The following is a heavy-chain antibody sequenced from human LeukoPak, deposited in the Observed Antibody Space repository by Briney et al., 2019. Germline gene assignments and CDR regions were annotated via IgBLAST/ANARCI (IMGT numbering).Heavy chain of an antibody. V-gene: IGHV3-74*01. CDR2: INSDGSST. J-gene: IGHJ4*02. D-gene: IGHD6-25*01. CDR1: GFTFSSYA. Sequence: GGSLRLSCAASGFTFSSYAMSWVRQAPGKGLVWVSRINSDGSSTSYADSVKGRFTISRDNAKNTLYLQMNSLRAEDTAVYYCAKDRRLAAFDYGGQGTLVTVSS. CDR3: AKDRRLAAFDY.